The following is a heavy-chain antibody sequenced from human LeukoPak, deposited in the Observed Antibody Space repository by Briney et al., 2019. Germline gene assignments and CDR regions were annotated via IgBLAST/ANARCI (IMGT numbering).Heavy chain of an antibody. J-gene: IGHJ4*02. CDR1: GYTFTSYY. CDR2: INPSGGST. CDR3: ARADCSSTSCFLFDY. D-gene: IGHD2-2*01. V-gene: IGHV1-46*01. Sequence: GASVKVSCKASGYTFTSYYMHWVRQAPGQGLEWMGIINPSGGSTSYAQKFQGSVTMTRDTSTSTVYMELSSLRSEDTAVYYCARADCSSTSCFLFDYWGQGTLVTVSS.